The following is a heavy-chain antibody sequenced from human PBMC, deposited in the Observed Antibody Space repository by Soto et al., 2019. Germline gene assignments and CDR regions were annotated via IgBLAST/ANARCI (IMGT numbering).Heavy chain of an antibody. J-gene: IGHJ5*02. CDR2: IYYSGST. CDR3: ARAMKRRGWWFDP. V-gene: IGHV4-59*01. Sequence: PSETLSLTCTVSGGSISSYYWSWIRQPPGKGLEWIGYIYYSGSTNYNPSLKSRVTISVDTSKNQFSLKLSSVTAADTAVYYCARAMKRRGWWFDPWGQGTLVTVSS. D-gene: IGHD3-22*01. CDR1: GGSISSYY.